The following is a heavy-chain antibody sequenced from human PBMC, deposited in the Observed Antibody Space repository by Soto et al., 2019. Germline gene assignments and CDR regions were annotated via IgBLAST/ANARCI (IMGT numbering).Heavy chain of an antibody. CDR1: GYSFTSYW. CDR2: FDPSDSYT. V-gene: IGHV5-10-1*01. J-gene: IGHJ4*01. Sequence: EVQLVQSGAEVKKPGESLRISCKGSGYSFTSYWISWVRQMPGKGLEWMGRFDPSDSYTNYSPSFQCHVTISADQSTSPAYLQGSRLKASDTAMYYCARLQAAAVGNDLTFHYCGHGTLVTVSA. D-gene: IGHD6-13*01. CDR3: ARLQAAAVGNDLTFHY.